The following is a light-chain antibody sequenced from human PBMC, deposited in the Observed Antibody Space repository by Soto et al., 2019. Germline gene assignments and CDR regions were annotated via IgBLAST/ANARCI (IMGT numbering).Light chain of an antibody. CDR1: SSDVGDYSY. CDR3: SSYTSSITLV. Sequence: QSALTQPASVSGSPGQSITISCTGTSSDVGDYSYVSWYQQHPGKAPKLIIYDVSNRPSGVSNRVSGSKSGNTASLTISGLQAEDEADYYCSSYTSSITLVFGGGTKLTVL. J-gene: IGLJ2*01. CDR2: DVS. V-gene: IGLV2-14*01.